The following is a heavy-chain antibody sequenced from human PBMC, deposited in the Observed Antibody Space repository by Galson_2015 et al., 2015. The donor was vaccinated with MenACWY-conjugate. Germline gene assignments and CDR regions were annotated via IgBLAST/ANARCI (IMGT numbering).Heavy chain of an antibody. V-gene: IGHV3-7*01. D-gene: IGHD6-19*01. J-gene: IGHJ3*01. CDR1: GCSASSSGYS. CDR2: IMQDGSGK. CDR3: ARAKEQWLSKTFGL. Sequence: ATLSLTCTVSGCSASSSGYSWPWIRPPPGTGLEWVANIMQDGSGKYYVDSVKGRFIISRDNAKNSLFLQMDSLRAEDTALYYCARAKEQWLSKTFGLWVQGTMVTVSS.